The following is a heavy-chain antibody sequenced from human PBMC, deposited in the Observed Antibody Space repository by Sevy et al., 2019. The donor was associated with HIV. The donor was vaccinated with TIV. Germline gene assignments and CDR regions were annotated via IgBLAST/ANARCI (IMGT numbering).Heavy chain of an antibody. CDR1: GFSFSRYA. CDR2: ISYDKVNT. D-gene: IGHD3-16*01. Sequence: GGSLRLSCAASGFSFSRYAMHWIRQAPGKGLESVAVISYDKVNTYHSDSVKGRFTISRDNSKNTLYLQMNSLRPEDTAVDYCARDWGGDYFDYWGQGTLVTVSS. V-gene: IGHV3-30*04. J-gene: IGHJ4*02. CDR3: ARDWGGDYFDY.